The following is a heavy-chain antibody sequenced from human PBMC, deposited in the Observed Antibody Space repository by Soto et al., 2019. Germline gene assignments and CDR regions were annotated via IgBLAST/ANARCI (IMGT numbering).Heavy chain of an antibody. CDR1: GGSISDYY. D-gene: IGHD6-13*01. Sequence: SERLRVTWTVSGGSISDYYGSWFRKAPGKGLDWIGYVYYSGSTNYNPSLQSRVTISVDTSKNQFSLKLRYVTAADTAVYYCARVYSVNYLGYFDYWGQGALVTVSS. J-gene: IGHJ4*02. CDR3: ARVYSVNYLGYFDY. V-gene: IGHV4-59*08. CDR2: VYYSGST.